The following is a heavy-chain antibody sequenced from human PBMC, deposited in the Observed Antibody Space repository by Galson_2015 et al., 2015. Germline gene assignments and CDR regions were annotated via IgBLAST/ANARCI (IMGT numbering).Heavy chain of an antibody. CDR3: ARGRGFIFDF. V-gene: IGHV3-53*01. J-gene: IGHJ4*02. CDR2: LSKTDTA. CDR1: GFTASSNY. Sequence: SLRLSCAASGFTASSNYMAWFRQAPGKGLEWVSVLSKTDTAYYVDSVRGRFTISRDNSKNTVYLQMDSLTVDDTAVYYCARGRGFIFDFWGQGTLVTVSS. D-gene: IGHD3-10*01.